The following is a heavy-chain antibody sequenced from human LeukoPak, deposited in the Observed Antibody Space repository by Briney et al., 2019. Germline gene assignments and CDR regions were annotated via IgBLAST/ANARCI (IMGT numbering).Heavy chain of an antibody. J-gene: IGHJ4*02. CDR3: ASAYYDSTKGLDY. V-gene: IGHV4-31*03. CDR1: GGSISSGGYY. D-gene: IGHD3-22*01. Sequence: PSETLSLTCTVSGGSISSGGYYWSWIRQHPGKGLKWIGYIYYSGSTYYNPSLKSRVTISVDTSKNQFSLKLSSVTAADTAVYYCASAYYDSTKGLDYWGQGTLVTVSS. CDR2: IYYSGST.